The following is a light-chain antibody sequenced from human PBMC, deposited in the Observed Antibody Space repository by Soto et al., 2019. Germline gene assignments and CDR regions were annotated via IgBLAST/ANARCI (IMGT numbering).Light chain of an antibody. V-gene: IGKV3-11*01. CDR1: QSVSSY. CDR2: DAS. Sequence: EIVLTQSPATLSLSPGERATLSCRASQSVSSYLAWYQQKPGQAPRLLIYDASNRATGIPARFSGSGSGTDFTLTISNLAPEDLAVYYCQQRSNWPPGYTFGQGTKLEIK. J-gene: IGKJ2*01. CDR3: QQRSNWPPGYT.